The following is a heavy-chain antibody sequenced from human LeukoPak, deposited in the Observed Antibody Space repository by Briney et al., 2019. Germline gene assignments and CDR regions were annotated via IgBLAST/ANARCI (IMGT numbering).Heavy chain of an antibody. V-gene: IGHV4-59*01. Sequence: SETLSLTCTVSGGSISSYYWSWIRQPPGKGLEWIGYIYYSRTTNYNPSLKSRLTISVDTSKKQSSLKLTSVPAADTAVYYCARRTGTYFDSWGQGTLVTVSS. J-gene: IGHJ4*02. CDR1: GGSISSYY. CDR2: IYYSRTT. D-gene: IGHD3-10*01. CDR3: ARRTGTYFDS.